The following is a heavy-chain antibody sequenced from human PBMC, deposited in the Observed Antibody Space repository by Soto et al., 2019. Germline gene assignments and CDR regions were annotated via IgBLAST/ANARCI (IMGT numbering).Heavy chain of an antibody. V-gene: IGHV1-69*02. J-gene: IGHJ4*02. CDR1: VGTFSSYT. CDR2: IIPILGIA. Sequence: QVQLVQSGAEVKKPGSSVKVSCKASVGTFSSYTISWVRQAPGQGREWMGRIIPILGIANYAQKFQGRVTITADKSTSTAYMELSSLRSEDTAVYYCASHPGNYYNEYWGQGNLVTVSS. CDR3: ASHPGNYYNEY. D-gene: IGHD3-10*01.